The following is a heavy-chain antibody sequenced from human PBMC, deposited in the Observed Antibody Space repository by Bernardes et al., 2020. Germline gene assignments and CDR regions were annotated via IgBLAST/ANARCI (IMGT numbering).Heavy chain of an antibody. J-gene: IGHJ2*01. CDR2: IYHSGST. V-gene: IGHV4-4*02. D-gene: IGHD3-3*01. CDR3: ARLGLRFLEWLQRGYFDL. CDR1: GGSISSSNW. Sequence: SETLSLTCAVSGGSISSSNWWSWVRQPPGKGLEWIGEIYHSGSTNYNPSLKSRVTISVDKSKNQFSLKLSSVTAADTAVYYCARLGLRFLEWLQRGYFDLWGRGTLVTVSS.